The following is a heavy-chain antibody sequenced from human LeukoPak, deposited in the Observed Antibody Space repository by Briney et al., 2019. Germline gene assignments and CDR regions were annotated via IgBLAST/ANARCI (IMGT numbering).Heavy chain of an antibody. Sequence: SETLSLTCTVSGGSVSSGAYYWSWIRQPPGKGLEWLGYIYSSGSTNYNPSLKSRVTMSVDTSKNQFSLKLSSVTAADTAVYYCARDYVYGSGSYYNRGFDYWGQGTLVTVSS. CDR3: ARDYVYGSGSYYNRGFDY. D-gene: IGHD3-10*01. V-gene: IGHV4-61*08. CDR1: GGSVSSGAYY. CDR2: IYSSGST. J-gene: IGHJ4*02.